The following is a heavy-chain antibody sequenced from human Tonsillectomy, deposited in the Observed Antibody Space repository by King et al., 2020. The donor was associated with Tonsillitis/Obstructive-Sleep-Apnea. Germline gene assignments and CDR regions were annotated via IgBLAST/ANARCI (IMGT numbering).Heavy chain of an antibody. Sequence: VQLVQSGAEVKKPGASVKVSCKASGYTFTRNYVHWVRQAPGQGLEWMGIINPSDGITTYAQKFQGRVTMTIDTSTSTVNMELSSLRAEDTAVYYCVRDDKDGRHLDYWGQGSLVSVSS. J-gene: IGHJ4*02. D-gene: IGHD2-15*01. CDR3: VRDDKDGRHLDY. V-gene: IGHV1-46*01. CDR2: INPSDGIT. CDR1: GYTFTRNY.